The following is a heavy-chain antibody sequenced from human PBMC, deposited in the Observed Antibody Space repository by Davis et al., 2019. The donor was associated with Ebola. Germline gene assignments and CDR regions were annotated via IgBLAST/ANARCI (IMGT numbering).Heavy chain of an antibody. V-gene: IGHV3-21*01. D-gene: IGHD3-16*01. CDR3: ARDRPLDFFFGDYYGMDV. Sequence: PGGSLRLSCAASGFTFSTYSMSWVRQAPGKGLEWVSSISSDSDYIYYADSAKGRFTISRDNAKNSLFLQMNSLRAKDTAVYYCARDRPLDFFFGDYYGMDVWGQGTTVTVSS. CDR2: ISSDSDYI. J-gene: IGHJ6*02. CDR1: GFTFSTYS.